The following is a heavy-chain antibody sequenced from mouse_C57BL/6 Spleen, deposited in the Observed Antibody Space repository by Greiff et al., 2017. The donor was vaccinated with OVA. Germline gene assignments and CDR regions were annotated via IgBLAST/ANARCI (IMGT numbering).Heavy chain of an antibody. V-gene: IGHV1-18*01. Sequence: LMESGASVKIPCKASGYTFTDYNMDWVKQSHGKSLEWIGDINPNNGGTIYNQKFKGKATLTVDKSSSTAYMELRSLTSEDTAVYYCARGGGYYRFAYWGQGTLVTVSA. CDR3: ARGGGYYRFAY. J-gene: IGHJ3*01. CDR2: INPNNGGT. D-gene: IGHD2-3*01. CDR1: GYTFTDYN.